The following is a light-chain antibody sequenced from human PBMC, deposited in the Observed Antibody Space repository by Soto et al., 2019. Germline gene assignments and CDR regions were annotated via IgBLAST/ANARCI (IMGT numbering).Light chain of an antibody. CDR2: EVS. Sequence: QYALTQPASVSGSPGQSITISCTGTSSDVGGYSYVSWYQQHPGKAPKLMIYEVSNRPSGVSNRFSGSKSGNTASLTISGLQAEDEADYYCSSYAGRTTLLFGGGTKVTVL. V-gene: IGLV2-14*01. CDR1: SSDVGGYSY. CDR3: SSYAGRTTLL. J-gene: IGLJ3*02.